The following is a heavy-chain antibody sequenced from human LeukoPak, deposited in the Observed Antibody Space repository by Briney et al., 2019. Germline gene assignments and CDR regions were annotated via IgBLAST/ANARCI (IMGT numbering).Heavy chain of an antibody. CDR3: AKGLGTGSVLARPLHY. V-gene: IGHV3-30*18. D-gene: IGHD3-10*01. CDR2: ISSDGYRT. CDR1: GFPFSTYD. J-gene: IGHJ4*02. Sequence: GGSLRLSCAASGFPFSTYDMHWVRQAPDKGLQWVAVISSDGYRTDYPDSVRGRFTISRDNFENTVDLQMISVTAEDTAMYFCAKGLGTGSVLARPLHYWGQGTLVTVSS.